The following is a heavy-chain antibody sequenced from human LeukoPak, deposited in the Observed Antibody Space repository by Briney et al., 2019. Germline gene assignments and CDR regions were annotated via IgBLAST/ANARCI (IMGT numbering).Heavy chain of an antibody. CDR2: INSGGSSI. CDR3: GRAFVGYCSSTRCAYYFDY. Sequence: GGSLRLSCAASGFTFSSYWMHWVRQAPGKGLVWVSRINSGGSSISYADSVKGRFTISRDNAKNTLYLQMNSLRAEDTAVYYCGRAFVGYCSSTRCAYYFDYWGQGTLVTVSS. J-gene: IGHJ4*02. CDR1: GFTFSSYW. V-gene: IGHV3-74*01. D-gene: IGHD2-2*01.